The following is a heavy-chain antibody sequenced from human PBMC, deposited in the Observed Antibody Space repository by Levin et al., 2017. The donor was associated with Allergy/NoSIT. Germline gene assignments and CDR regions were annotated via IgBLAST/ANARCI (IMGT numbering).Heavy chain of an antibody. CDR2: IYYSGST. CDR1: GGSISSNSYY. Sequence: SQTLSLTCKVSGGSISSNSYYWGWIRQAPGKGLEWIGTIYYSGSTEYNPSLKSRVTISLDTSKNQFSLKLSSVTAADTALYYCRYYYDMTGYYYYYGMDVWGQGTTVTVSS. D-gene: IGHD3-22*01. CDR3: RYYYDMTGYYYYYGMDV. J-gene: IGHJ6*02. V-gene: IGHV4-39*01.